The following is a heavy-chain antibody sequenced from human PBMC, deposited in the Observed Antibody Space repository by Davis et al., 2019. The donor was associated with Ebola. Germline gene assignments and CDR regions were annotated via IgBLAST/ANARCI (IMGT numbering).Heavy chain of an antibody. Sequence: GESLKISCTGSGYIFSTSWISWVRQMPGKGLEWMGTIDPSDSYTNFSPSFQGHVTISADKSIGTAYLQWSSLKASDSAMYYCARQDFGTWNPYDYWGQGTLVTVSP. V-gene: IGHV5-10-1*01. D-gene: IGHD1-1*01. CDR3: ARQDFGTWNPYDY. CDR2: IDPSDSYT. CDR1: GYIFSTSW. J-gene: IGHJ4*02.